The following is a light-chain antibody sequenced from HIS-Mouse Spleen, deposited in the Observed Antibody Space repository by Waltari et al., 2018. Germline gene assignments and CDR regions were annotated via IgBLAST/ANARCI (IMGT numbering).Light chain of an antibody. Sequence: QSALTQPASVSGSPGQSITISCTGTSSDVGGYNYVSWYQQHPGKAPKIMIYEVSNRPSGVSNRFSGSKSGNTASLTISGLQAEDEADYYCQSADSSGTYVVFGGGTKLTVL. CDR3: QSADSSGTYVV. CDR2: EVS. J-gene: IGLJ2*01. CDR1: SSDVGGYNY. V-gene: IGLV2-14*01.